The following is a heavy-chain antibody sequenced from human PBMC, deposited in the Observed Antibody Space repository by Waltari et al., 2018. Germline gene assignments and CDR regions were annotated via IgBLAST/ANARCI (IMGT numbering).Heavy chain of an antibody. CDR2: IYYSGRA. J-gene: IGHJ4*02. V-gene: IGHV4-39*01. Sequence: QLQLQESGPGLVKPSETLSLTCTVSGGPISSSSYYWGWIRQPPGKGLEWIGGIYYSGRASSNPSLKSRGTISVDRSTNQFARKLSSVTAADPAVYYCARHVFYDSSGYPDYWGQGTLVTVSS. D-gene: IGHD3-22*01. CDR1: GGPISSSSYY. CDR3: ARHVFYDSSGYPDY.